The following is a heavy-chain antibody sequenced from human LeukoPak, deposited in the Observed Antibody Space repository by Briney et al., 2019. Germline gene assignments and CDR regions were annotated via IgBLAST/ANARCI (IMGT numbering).Heavy chain of an antibody. CDR3: ASPRITMSEYFQH. CDR1: GGSISSSSSY. D-gene: IGHD3-10*02. J-gene: IGHJ1*01. CDR2: LHYGGST. V-gene: IGHV4-39*07. Sequence: SETLSLTCTVSGGSISSSSSYWGWIRQPPGKGLEWIGSLHYGGSTYYNPSLRSRVTISVDTSKNQFSLKLSSVTAADTAAYYCASPRITMSEYFQHWGQGALVTVSS.